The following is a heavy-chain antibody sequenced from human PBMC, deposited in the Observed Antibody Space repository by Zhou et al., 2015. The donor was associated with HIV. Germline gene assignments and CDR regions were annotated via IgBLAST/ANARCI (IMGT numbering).Heavy chain of an antibody. CDR2: MWADGIKK. Sequence: VQLVESGGGLIQPGGALRLSCAASGFTFNNYWMHWVRQAPGKGLQWVAVMWADGIKKYYADSVKGRFTVSRDNSRNTVYLQMNSLRAEDTAVYYCARLYGQWLPTYFDLWGRGTLVTVSS. V-gene: IGHV3-33*08. J-gene: IGHJ2*01. CDR3: ARLYGQWLPTYFDL. D-gene: IGHD6-19*01. CDR1: GFTFNNYW.